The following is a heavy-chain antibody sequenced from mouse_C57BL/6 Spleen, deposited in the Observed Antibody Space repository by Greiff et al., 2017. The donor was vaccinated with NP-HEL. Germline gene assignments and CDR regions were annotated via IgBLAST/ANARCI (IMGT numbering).Heavy chain of an antibody. V-gene: IGHV2-6*01. CDR3: ARSNYYAMDY. J-gene: IGHJ4*01. CDR1: GFSLTSYG. D-gene: IGHD2-5*01. CDR2: IWGVGST. Sequence: VKVVESGPGLVAPSQSLSITCTVSGFSLTSYGVDWVRQSPGKGLEWLGVIWGVGSTNYNSALKSRLSISKDNSKSQVFLKMNSLQTDDTAMYYCARSNYYAMDYWGQGTSVTVSS.